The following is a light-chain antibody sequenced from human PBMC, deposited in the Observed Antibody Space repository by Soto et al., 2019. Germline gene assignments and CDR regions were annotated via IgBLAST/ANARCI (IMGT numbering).Light chain of an antibody. CDR1: QSISDN. CDR2: GAS. CDR3: QQYKSWPPLT. V-gene: IGKV3-15*01. Sequence: DIVMTQSPAILSVSLGERATLSCLASQSISDNLAWYQQRSGQAPRLLIYGASTRATGVPARFSGSGSGTEFTLTISSLQSDDVAMYYCQQYKSWPPLTFGGGTKVE. J-gene: IGKJ4*01.